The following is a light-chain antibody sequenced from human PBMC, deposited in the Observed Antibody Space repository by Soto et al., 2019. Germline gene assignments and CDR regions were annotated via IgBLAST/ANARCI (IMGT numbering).Light chain of an antibody. CDR2: GAS. CDR1: QTVTSSF. Sequence: IVMTQSPATMSVSPGERATLSCRSSQTVTSSFLAWYQRKPGQAPRLLIYGASDRATGIPDRFSGSGSGTDFTLTISRLEPEDFAVYYCQQYGDSPWTFGQGTKVDIK. V-gene: IGKV3-20*01. CDR3: QQYGDSPWT. J-gene: IGKJ1*01.